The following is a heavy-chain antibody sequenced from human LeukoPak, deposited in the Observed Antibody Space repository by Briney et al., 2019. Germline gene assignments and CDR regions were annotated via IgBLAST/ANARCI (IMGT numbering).Heavy chain of an antibody. J-gene: IGHJ4*02. CDR3: ARSFKVDY. CDR2: INQGGSEK. CDR1: GFTFGIYR. Sequence: GGSLRLSCAASGFTFGIYRMTWVRQAPGKGLEWVATINQGGSEKYYVDSVKGRFTISRDYTRNLLFLQMNNLRVEDTAVYYCARSFKVDYWGQGTLVIVSS. V-gene: IGHV3-7*03.